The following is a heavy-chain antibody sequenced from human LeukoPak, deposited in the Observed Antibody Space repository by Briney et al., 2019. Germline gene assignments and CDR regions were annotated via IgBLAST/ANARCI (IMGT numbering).Heavy chain of an antibody. CDR1: GGSIGPNY. V-gene: IGHV4-59*12. CDR2: IHYTGRT. CDR3: ARSPRVFGAQYYYMDV. Sequence: SETLSLTCIVSGGSIGPNYCSWIRQPPGKGLEWIGYIHYTGRTNYNPSLKSRVTMSVDTSKNQFSLKLSSVTAADTAVYYCARSPRVFGAQYYYMDVWGKGTTVTVSS. J-gene: IGHJ6*03. D-gene: IGHD3-10*01.